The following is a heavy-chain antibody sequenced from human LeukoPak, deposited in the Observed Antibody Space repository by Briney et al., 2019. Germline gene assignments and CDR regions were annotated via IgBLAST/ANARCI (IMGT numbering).Heavy chain of an antibody. J-gene: IGHJ3*02. CDR1: DGSVSSYY. Sequence: SETLSLTCTVSDGSVSSYYWSWIRQPPGKGLEWIGYIYFSGTTNYNPSLKSRVAISVDTSKNQFSLKLSSVTAADTALYYCARHPPRESRGNAFDIWGQGTVVTVSS. D-gene: IGHD5-24*01. CDR3: ARHPPRESRGNAFDI. CDR2: IYFSGTT. V-gene: IGHV4-59*08.